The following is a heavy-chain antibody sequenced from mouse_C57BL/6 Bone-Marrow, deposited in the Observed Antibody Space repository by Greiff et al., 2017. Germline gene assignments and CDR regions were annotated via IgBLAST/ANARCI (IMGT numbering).Heavy chain of an antibody. J-gene: IGHJ4*01. D-gene: IGHD2-4*01. Sequence: QVHVKQSGAELVKPGASVKLSCKASGYTFTNYWMHWVKQRPGQGLEWIGMMHPNGGSPDYNEKFKSEATLSVDKSSRTAYMELSSLTSEDSAVYYCARSYDYDDYTMDYWGQGTSGTVCS. V-gene: IGHV1-64*01. CDR1: GYTFTNYW. CDR3: ARSYDYDDYTMDY. CDR2: MHPNGGSP.